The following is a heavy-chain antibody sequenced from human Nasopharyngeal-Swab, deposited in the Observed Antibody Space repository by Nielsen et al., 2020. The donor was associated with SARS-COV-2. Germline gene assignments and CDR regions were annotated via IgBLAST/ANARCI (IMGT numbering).Heavy chain of an antibody. CDR2: INRSGSA. Sequence: ESLKISCAVYGGSFSGNYWTWISQPPGKGLEWIGEINRSGSANYNPSLEGRVTISVDTSKNQFSLKVSSVTAADTAVYYCARSYSSGWYRTIIDSWGQGTLVTVSS. J-gene: IGHJ4*02. CDR1: GGSFSGNY. CDR3: ARSYSSGWYRTIIDS. D-gene: IGHD6-19*01. V-gene: IGHV4-34*01.